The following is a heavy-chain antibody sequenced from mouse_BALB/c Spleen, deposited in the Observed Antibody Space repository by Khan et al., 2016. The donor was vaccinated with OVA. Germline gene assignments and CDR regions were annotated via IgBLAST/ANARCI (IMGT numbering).Heavy chain of an antibody. CDR3: ARQGGGYFSWFAY. D-gene: IGHD2-3*01. CDR1: GYTFSSYW. V-gene: IGHV1-9*01. Sequence: QVQLKQSGTELLKPGASVKISCKATGYTFSSYWIEWIKQRTGHGLEWIGEILPGSDSPNYNERFMGKATFTADTSSNTAYMQLSSLTAEDSAVYSCARQGGGYFSWFAYWGQGTLVTVSA. J-gene: IGHJ3*01. CDR2: ILPGSDSP.